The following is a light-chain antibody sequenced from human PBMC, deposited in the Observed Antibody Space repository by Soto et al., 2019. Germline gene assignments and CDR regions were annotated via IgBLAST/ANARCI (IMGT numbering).Light chain of an antibody. V-gene: IGKV3-11*01. Sequence: IVWTQSPATLSLSPGERATLSCRASQSVSSYLAWYQQKPGQAPRLLIYDASNRATGIPARFSGSGSGTDFTLTISSLEPEDFAVYYCQQRSNWPQITFGGGTKVDIK. CDR1: QSVSSY. CDR3: QQRSNWPQIT. CDR2: DAS. J-gene: IGKJ4*01.